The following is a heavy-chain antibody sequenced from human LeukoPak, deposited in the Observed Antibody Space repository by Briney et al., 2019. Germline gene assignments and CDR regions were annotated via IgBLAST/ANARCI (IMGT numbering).Heavy chain of an antibody. CDR2: IWYDGSKK. Sequence: GGSLRLSCAASGFTFSSYGMHWVRQAPGKGLEWVALIWYDGSKKYYADSVKGRFTISRDNSKNTLYLEMNSLRAKDTAVYYCARDQGEVAGKYYYYYGMDVWGQGTTVTVSS. D-gene: IGHD6-19*01. CDR3: ARDQGEVAGKYYYYYGMDV. J-gene: IGHJ6*02. CDR1: GFTFSSYG. V-gene: IGHV3-33*01.